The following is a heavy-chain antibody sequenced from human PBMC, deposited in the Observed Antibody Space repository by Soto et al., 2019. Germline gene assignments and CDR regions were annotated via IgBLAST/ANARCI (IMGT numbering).Heavy chain of an antibody. CDR3: ARGEQYSGRIFDY. D-gene: IGHD1-26*01. J-gene: IGHJ4*01. V-gene: IGHV6-1*01. CDR1: GDSISSNSAG. CDR2: TYYRSKWYY. Sequence: SQTLSLTCAITGDSISSNSAGWSWVRQSPSRGLEWLGRTYYRSKWYYEYAVSVRGRITINPDTSKNQYSLQLNSVTPEDTAVYFCARGEQYSGRIFDYWGQGTLVTVSS.